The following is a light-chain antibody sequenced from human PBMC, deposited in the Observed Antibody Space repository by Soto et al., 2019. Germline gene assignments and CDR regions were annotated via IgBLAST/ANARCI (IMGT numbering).Light chain of an antibody. CDR3: KSRTTRNTLV. CDR1: NSNIGAGYG. Sequence: QSVLTQPPSVSGAPGQSVTISCTGSNSNIGAGYGVQWYQQVPGTAPKLLISGNTNRPSGVPDRFSGSKSGNTASLTISGLQAEDEADYDCKSRTTRNTLVFGGGTKVTVL. J-gene: IGLJ3*02. V-gene: IGLV1-40*01. CDR2: GNT.